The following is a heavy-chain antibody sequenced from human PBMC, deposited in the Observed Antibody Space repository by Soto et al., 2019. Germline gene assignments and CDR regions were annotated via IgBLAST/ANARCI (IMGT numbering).Heavy chain of an antibody. V-gene: IGHV3-53*01. CDR3: APDAGGGGY. D-gene: IGHD3-10*01. CDR1: GFTVSNNY. J-gene: IGHJ4*02. CDR2: IYSGGYT. Sequence: EVQLVESGGGLIQPGGSLRLSCAVSGFTVSNNYMSWVRQAPGKGLEGVSVIYSGGYTAYGDSVKGRFTISRDNSKNTLSLQRDGLGPGARAVFSWAPDAGGGGYWGQGTLVTVSS.